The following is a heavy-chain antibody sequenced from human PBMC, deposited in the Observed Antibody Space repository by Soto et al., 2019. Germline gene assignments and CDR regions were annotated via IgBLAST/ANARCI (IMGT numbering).Heavy chain of an antibody. J-gene: IGHJ4*02. CDR3: ARRVAAAGLDY. CDR1: GGSISSYY. V-gene: IGHV4-59*08. D-gene: IGHD6-13*01. CDR2: IYYSGST. Sequence: SETLSLTCTVSGGSISSYYWSWIRQPPGKGLEWIGYIYYSGSTNYNPSLKSRVTISVDTSKNQFSLKLSSVTAADTAVYYCARRVAAAGLDYWGQGTLVNAPQ.